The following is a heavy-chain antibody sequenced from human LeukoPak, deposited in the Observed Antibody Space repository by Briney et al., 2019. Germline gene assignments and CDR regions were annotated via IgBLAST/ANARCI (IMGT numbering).Heavy chain of an antibody. J-gene: IGHJ4*02. CDR3: ARALHLELHSYFDS. D-gene: IGHD1-1*01. CDR2: IIPIFGSA. V-gene: IGHV1-69*13. CDR1: GYTFTTYN. Sequence: GASVKVSCKASGYTFTTYNINWVRQAPGQGLEWMGGIIPIFGSANYAQKFQGRVTITADESTSTAYMELSSLRSEDTAVYYCARALHLELHSYFDSWGQGTLVTVSS.